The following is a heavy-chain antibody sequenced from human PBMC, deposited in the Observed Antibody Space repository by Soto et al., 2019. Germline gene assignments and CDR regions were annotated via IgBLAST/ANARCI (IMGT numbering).Heavy chain of an antibody. D-gene: IGHD3-10*01. Sequence: GGPMILSCAASGLTFSSYAMSWVRQAPGKGLEWVAVMSYDGSDKYYADSVKGRFTISRNNSKNTLYLQMNSLRAEDTAVYYTVRGLDYALYGLVVWGQGTTVTVSS. V-gene: IGHV3-30*03. J-gene: IGHJ6*02. CDR3: VRGLDYALYGLVV. CDR2: MSYDGSDK. CDR1: GLTFSSYA.